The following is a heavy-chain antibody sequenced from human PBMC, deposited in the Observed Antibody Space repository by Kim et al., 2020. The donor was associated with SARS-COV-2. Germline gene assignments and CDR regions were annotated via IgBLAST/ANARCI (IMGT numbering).Heavy chain of an antibody. J-gene: IGHJ4*02. Sequence: ANYAQKLQGRVTITADKSTSTAHRELRSLRSEDTAVYYCAFSSGWSKIDYWGQGTLVTVSS. CDR3: AFSSGWSKIDY. CDR2: A. D-gene: IGHD6-19*01. V-gene: IGHV1-69*02.